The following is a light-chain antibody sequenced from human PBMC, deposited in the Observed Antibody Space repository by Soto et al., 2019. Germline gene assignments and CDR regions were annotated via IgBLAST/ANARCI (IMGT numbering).Light chain of an antibody. Sequence: DIQLTQSPSFLSASVGDRVTITCRASQGIGSFLAWYQQEPGKAPKLLIYTASTLQSGVPSRFSGSGSGTEFTLTISSLQPEDFARYYCQQLSGHPLTFGGGTKVEMK. CDR2: TAS. J-gene: IGKJ4*01. CDR1: QGIGSF. V-gene: IGKV1-9*01. CDR3: QQLSGHPLT.